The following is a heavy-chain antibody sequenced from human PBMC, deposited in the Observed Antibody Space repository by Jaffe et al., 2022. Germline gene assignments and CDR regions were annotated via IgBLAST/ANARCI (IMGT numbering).Heavy chain of an antibody. CDR2: ISSSSSYI. CDR3: ASARGYCSGGSCYQYYFDY. CDR1: GFTFSSYS. D-gene: IGHD2-15*01. J-gene: IGHJ4*02. Sequence: EVQLVESGGGLVKPGGSLRLSCAASGFTFSSYSMNWVRQAPGKGLEWVSSISSSSSYIYYADSVKGRFTISRDNAKNSLYLQMNSLRAEDTAVYYCASARGYCSGGSCYQYYFDYWGQGTLVTVSS. V-gene: IGHV3-21*01.